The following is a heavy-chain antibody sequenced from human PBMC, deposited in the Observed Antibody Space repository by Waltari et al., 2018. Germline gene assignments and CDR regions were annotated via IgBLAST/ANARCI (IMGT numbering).Heavy chain of an antibody. V-gene: IGHV1-2*06. CDR3: ARSYSSSSGQIDY. Sequence: GYTFTGYYMHWVRQAPGQGLEWMGRINPNSGGTNYAQKFQGRVTMTRDTSISTAYMELSRLRSDDTAVYYCARSYSSSSGQIDYWGQGTLVTVSS. D-gene: IGHD6-6*01. CDR1: GYTFTGYY. CDR2: INPNSGGT. J-gene: IGHJ4*02.